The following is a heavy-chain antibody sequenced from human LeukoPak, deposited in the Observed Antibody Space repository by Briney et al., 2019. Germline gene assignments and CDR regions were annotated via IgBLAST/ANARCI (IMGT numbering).Heavy chain of an antibody. J-gene: IGHJ4*02. Sequence: SETLSLTCTVSGGSISSSRYYWGWIRQPPGKGLEWIGSIYYSGSTYYNPSLKSRVTISVDTSKNQFSLKLSSVTAADTAVYYCARTYCGGDCYDYWGQGTLVTVSS. CDR2: IYYSGST. D-gene: IGHD2-21*01. CDR1: GGSISSSRYY. V-gene: IGHV4-39*07. CDR3: ARTYCGGDCYDY.